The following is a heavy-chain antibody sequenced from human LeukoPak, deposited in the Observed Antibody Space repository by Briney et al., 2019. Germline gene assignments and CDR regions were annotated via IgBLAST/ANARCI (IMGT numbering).Heavy chain of an antibody. V-gene: IGHV4-61*01. CDR1: GGSISSGSYY. CDR2: IYSSGST. Sequence: PSETLSLTCTVSGGSISSGSYYWSWIRQPPGKGLERIGYIYSSGSTNYNPSLKSRVTISVDTSKNQFSLKLTSVTAADTAVYYCARGSYYYDYWGQGTLVTVSS. J-gene: IGHJ4*02. D-gene: IGHD3-10*01. CDR3: ARGSYYYDY.